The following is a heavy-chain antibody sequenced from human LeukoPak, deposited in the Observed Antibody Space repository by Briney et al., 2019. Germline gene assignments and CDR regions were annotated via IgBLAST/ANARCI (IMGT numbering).Heavy chain of an antibody. CDR3: AKEDYDGSGSYLGY. D-gene: IGHD3-10*01. J-gene: IGHJ4*02. Sequence: GGSLRLSCAASGFTFSSYGMHWVRQAPGKGLEWVVVISYDGNNKYYADSVKGRFTISRDNSKNTLYLQMNSLRAEDTAVYYCAKEDYDGSGSYLGYWGQGTLVTVSP. CDR1: GFTFSSYG. V-gene: IGHV3-30*18. CDR2: ISYDGNNK.